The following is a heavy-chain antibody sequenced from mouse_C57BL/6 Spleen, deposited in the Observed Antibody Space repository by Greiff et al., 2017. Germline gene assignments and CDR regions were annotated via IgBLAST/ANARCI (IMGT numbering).Heavy chain of an antibody. Sequence: QVQLQQPGAELVKPGASVKLSCKASGYTFTSYWMQWVKQRPGQGLEWIGEIDPSDSYTNYNQKFKGKATLTVDTSSSTAYLQLSSLTSEDSAVYYCARGYTSPYFDVWGTGTTVTVSS. CDR1: GYTFTSYW. J-gene: IGHJ1*03. CDR3: ARGYTSPYFDV. CDR2: IDPSDSYT. D-gene: IGHD2-14*01. V-gene: IGHV1-50*01.